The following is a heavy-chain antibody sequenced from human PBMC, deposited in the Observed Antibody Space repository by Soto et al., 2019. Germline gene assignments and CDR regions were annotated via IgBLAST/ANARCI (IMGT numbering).Heavy chain of an antibody. D-gene: IGHD6-6*01. V-gene: IGHV1-46*01. CDR3: ATEYSSSVGMDV. CDR1: GYTFTRYY. CDR2: INPSDDAT. J-gene: IGHJ6*02. Sequence: ASVKVSCKASGYTFTRYYMHWVRQAPGQGLEWMGIINPSDDATSYAEKFQGRLTMTKDTSTSTVYMEMSSLRSEDTAVYYCATEYSSSVGMDVWGQGTTVTVSS.